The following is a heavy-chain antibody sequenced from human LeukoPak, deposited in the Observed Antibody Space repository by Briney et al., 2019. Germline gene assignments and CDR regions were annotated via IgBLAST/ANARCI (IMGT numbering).Heavy chain of an antibody. J-gene: IGHJ3*02. CDR3: ARGPGVDDAFDI. CDR2: ISAYNGNT. D-gene: IGHD2-15*01. Sequence: ASVKVSFKASGYTFTSYGISWVRQARGQGLEGMGLISAYNGNTNYAQKLQGRVTMTTDTSTSTAYMELRSLRTDDTDVYCCARGPGVDDAFDIWGQGTMVTVSS. CDR1: GYTFTSYG. V-gene: IGHV1-18*01.